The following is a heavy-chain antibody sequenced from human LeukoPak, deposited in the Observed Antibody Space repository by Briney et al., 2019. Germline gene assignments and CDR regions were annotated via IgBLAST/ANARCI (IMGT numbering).Heavy chain of an antibody. CDR2: INPNSGGT. CDR3: ARDPVDYYGSGSYQRWFDP. D-gene: IGHD3-10*01. Sequence: ASVKVSCKASGYTFTGYYMHWVRQAPGQGLEWMGWINPNSGGTNYAQKLQGRVTMTTDTSTSTAYMELRSLRSDDTAVYYCARDPVDYYGSGSYQRWFDPWGQGTLVTVSS. V-gene: IGHV1-2*02. J-gene: IGHJ5*02. CDR1: GYTFTGYY.